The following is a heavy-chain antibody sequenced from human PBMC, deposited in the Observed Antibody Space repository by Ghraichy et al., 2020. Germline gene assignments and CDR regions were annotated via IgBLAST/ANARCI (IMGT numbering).Heavy chain of an antibody. V-gene: IGHV3-11*06. CDR3: ARGLRFLEGPLDV. J-gene: IGHJ6*02. D-gene: IGHD3-3*01. Sequence: GGSLRLSCAASGFAFSNYYLSWIRQAPGKGLEWLSYISNSGTYTNYADSVKGRFTVSRDNAKSSLYLQLTSLRAEDTAVYYCARGLRFLEGPLDVWGQGTTVTVSS. CDR1: GFAFSNYY. CDR2: ISNSGTYT.